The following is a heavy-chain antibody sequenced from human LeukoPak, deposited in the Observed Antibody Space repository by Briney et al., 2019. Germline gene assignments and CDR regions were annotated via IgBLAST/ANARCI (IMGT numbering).Heavy chain of an antibody. CDR2: ISSSSSTI. Sequence: GGSLRLSCAASGFTFSSYAMSWVRQAPGKGLEWVSYISSSSSTIYYADSVKGRFTISRDNAKNSLYLQMNSLRAEDTAVYYCARASGSYDGNYFDYWGQGTLVTVSS. D-gene: IGHD1-26*01. V-gene: IGHV3-48*04. J-gene: IGHJ4*02. CDR1: GFTFSSYA. CDR3: ARASGSYDGNYFDY.